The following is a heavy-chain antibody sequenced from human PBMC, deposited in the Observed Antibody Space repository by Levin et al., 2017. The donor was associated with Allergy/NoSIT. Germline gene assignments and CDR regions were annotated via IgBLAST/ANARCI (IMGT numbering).Heavy chain of an antibody. CDR2: ICGSATTT. V-gene: IGHV3-23*01. J-gene: IGHJ4*02. Sequence: GGSLRLSCAASGFTFSSYAMSWVRQAPGKGLEWVSVICGSATTTHYADSVTGRFAISRDNSKNTLYLQMNSLRAEDTAVYYCAKLSGGSCYSPLGHWGQGTLVTVSS. CDR1: GFTFSSYA. D-gene: IGHD2-15*01. CDR3: AKLSGGSCYSPLGH.